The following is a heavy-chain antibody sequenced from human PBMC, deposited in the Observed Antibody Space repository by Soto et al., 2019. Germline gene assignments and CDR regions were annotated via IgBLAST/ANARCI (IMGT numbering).Heavy chain of an antibody. D-gene: IGHD2-15*01. Sequence: ASVKVSCKASGYTFTSYDINWVRQATGQGLEWMGWMNPNSGNTGYAQKFQGRVTMTRNTSISTAYMELNSLKTEDTAVYYCGRVRLCGLSGVRCYSRVIDYWGQGTLVTVSS. J-gene: IGHJ4*02. CDR3: GRVRLCGLSGVRCYSRVIDY. CDR2: MNPNSGNT. CDR1: GYTFTSYD. V-gene: IGHV1-8*01.